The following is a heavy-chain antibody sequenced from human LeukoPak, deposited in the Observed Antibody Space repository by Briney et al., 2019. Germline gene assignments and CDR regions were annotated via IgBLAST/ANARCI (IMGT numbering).Heavy chain of an antibody. CDR3: ARDQGYSYGSPPGLFDY. V-gene: IGHV1-69*13. J-gene: IGHJ4*02. CDR1: GGTFSSYA. CDR2: IIPIFGTA. Sequence: SVKVSCKASGGTFSSYAISWVRQAPGQGLEWMGGIIPIFGTANYAQKFQGRVTITADESTSTAYMELSSLRSEDTAVYYCARDQGYSYGSPPGLFDYWGQGTLVTVSS. D-gene: IGHD5-18*01.